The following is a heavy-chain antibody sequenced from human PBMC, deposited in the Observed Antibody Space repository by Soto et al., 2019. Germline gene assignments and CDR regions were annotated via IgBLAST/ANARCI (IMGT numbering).Heavy chain of an antibody. D-gene: IGHD3-10*01. CDR1: GFTFSSYW. CDR3: ARVGESETWYNYFDY. Sequence: GGSLRLSCAASGFTFSSYWMSWVRQAPGKGLEWVANIKEDGSEKYYVDSVKGRFTISRDNAKNSLYLQMNSLRAEDTAVYYCARVGESETWYNYFDYWGQGTLVTVSS. V-gene: IGHV3-7*05. J-gene: IGHJ4*02. CDR2: IKEDGSEK.